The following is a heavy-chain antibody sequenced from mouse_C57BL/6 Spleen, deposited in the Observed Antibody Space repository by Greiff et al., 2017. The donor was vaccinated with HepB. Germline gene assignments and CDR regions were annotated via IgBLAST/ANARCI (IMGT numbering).Heavy chain of an antibody. D-gene: IGHD3-2*02. J-gene: IGHJ4*01. CDR3: ARGYISGYVGSYAMDY. CDR2: ISDGGSYT. Sequence: EVQLVESGGGLVKPGGSLKLSCAASGFTFSSYAMSWVRQTPEKRLEWVATISDGGSYTYYPENVKGRFTISRDNAKNNLYLQMSHLKSEDTAMYYGARGYISGYVGSYAMDYWGQGTSVTVSS. CDR1: GFTFSSYA. V-gene: IGHV5-4*01.